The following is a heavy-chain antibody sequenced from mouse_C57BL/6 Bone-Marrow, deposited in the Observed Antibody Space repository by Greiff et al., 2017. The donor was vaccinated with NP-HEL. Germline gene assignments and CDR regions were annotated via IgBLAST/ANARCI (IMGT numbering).Heavy chain of an antibody. Sequence: VQLQQSDAELVKPGASVKISCKASGYTFTDHTIHWMKQRPEQGLEWIGYIYPRDGSTKYNEKFKGKATLTADKSSSTAYMQLNSLTSEDSAVYYCASIYYDPHYYAMDYWGQGTSVTVSS. CDR3: ASIYYDPHYYAMDY. D-gene: IGHD2-4*01. CDR1: GYTFTDHT. CDR2: IYPRDGST. V-gene: IGHV1-78*01. J-gene: IGHJ4*01.